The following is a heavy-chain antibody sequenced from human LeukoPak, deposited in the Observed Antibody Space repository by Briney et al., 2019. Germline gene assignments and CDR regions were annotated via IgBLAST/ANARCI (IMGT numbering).Heavy chain of an antibody. V-gene: IGHV3-23*01. J-gene: IGHJ4*02. CDR2: ISGSGGST. Sequence: GGSLRLSCAASGFTFSDYYMSWVRQAPGKGLEWVSAISGSGGSTYYADSVKGRFTISRDNSKNTLYLQMNSLRAEDTAVYYCAKEWELLRLFDYWGQGTLVTVSS. CDR3: AKEWELLRLFDY. D-gene: IGHD1-26*01. CDR1: GFTFSDYY.